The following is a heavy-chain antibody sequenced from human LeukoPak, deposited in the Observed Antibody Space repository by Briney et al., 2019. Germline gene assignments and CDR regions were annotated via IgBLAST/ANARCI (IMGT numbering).Heavy chain of an antibody. J-gene: IGHJ4*02. D-gene: IGHD6-19*01. CDR2: INHSGST. CDR3: ARHVSQQGRWGYYFDY. Sequence: PSETLSLTCAVYGGSFSGYYWSWIRQPPGKGLEWIGEINHSGSTNYNPSLKSRVTISVDTSKNQFSLKLSSVTAADTAVYYCARHVSQQGRWGYYFDYWGQGTLVTVSS. V-gene: IGHV4-34*01. CDR1: GGSFSGYY.